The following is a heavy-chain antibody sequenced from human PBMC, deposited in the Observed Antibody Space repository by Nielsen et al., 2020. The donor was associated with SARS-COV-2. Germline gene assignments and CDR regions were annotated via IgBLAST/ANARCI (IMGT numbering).Heavy chain of an antibody. J-gene: IGHJ3*02. CDR2: ISSSGSTI. CDR3: ARDDGGSDAFDI. V-gene: IGHV3-11*04. D-gene: IGHD4-23*01. CDR1: GFTFSDYY. Sequence: GESLKISCAASGFTFSDYYMSWIRQAPGKGLEWVSYISSSGSTIYYADSVKGRFTISRDNAKNSLYLQMNSLRAEDTAVYYCARDDGGSDAFDIWGQGTMVTVSS.